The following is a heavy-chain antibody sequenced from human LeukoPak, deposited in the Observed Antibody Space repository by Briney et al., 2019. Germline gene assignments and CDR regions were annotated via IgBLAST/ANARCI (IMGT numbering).Heavy chain of an antibody. D-gene: IGHD6-13*01. Sequence: PSETLSLTCAVYGGSFSGYYWSWIRQPPGKGLEWIGEINHSGSTNYNPSLKSRVTISVDTSKNQFSLKLSSVTAADTAVYYCARSGYSSSWQPLYHFDYWGQGTLVTVSS. CDR2: INHSGST. V-gene: IGHV4-34*01. J-gene: IGHJ4*02. CDR1: GGSFSGYY. CDR3: ARSGYSSSWQPLYHFDY.